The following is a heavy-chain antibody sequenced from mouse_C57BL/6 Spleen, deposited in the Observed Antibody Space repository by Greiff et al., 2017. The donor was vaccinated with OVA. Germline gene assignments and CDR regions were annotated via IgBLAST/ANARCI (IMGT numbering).Heavy chain of an antibody. Sequence: EVKLQESGPGLVKPSQSLSLTCSVTGYSITSGYYWHWIRQFPGNKLEWMGYISYDGSNNYNPSLKNRISITRDTSKNQFFLKLNSVTTEDTATYYCARDQAEDYGAFDYWGQGTTLTVSS. J-gene: IGHJ2*01. D-gene: IGHD2-4*01. CDR1: GYSITSGYY. V-gene: IGHV3-6*01. CDR2: ISYDGSN. CDR3: ARDQAEDYGAFDY.